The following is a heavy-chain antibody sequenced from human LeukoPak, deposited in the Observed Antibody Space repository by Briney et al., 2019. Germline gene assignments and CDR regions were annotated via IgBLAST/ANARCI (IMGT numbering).Heavy chain of an antibody. V-gene: IGHV3-23*01. J-gene: IGHJ4*02. D-gene: IGHD4-17*01. CDR3: AKDRTADATVITDLIFDY. CDR2: ISGSGGST. Sequence: PGGSLRLSCAASGFTFSSYAMSWVRQAPGKGLEWVSAISGSGGSTYYADSVKGRFTISRDNSKNTLYLQMNSLRAEDTAVYYCAKDRTADATVITDLIFDYWGQGTLVTVSS. CDR1: GFTFSSYA.